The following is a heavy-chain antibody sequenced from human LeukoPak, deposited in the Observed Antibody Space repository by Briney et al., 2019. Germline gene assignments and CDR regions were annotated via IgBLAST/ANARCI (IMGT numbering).Heavy chain of an antibody. CDR1: GFTFSSYA. CDR2: ISYDGSNK. D-gene: IGHD3-10*01. CDR3: ARAGVPVDYYGSGSWDY. Sequence: GGSLRLSCAASGFTFSSYAMHWVRQAPGKGLEWVAVISYDGSNKYYADSVKGRFTISRDNSKNTLYLQMNSLRAEDTAVYYCARAGVPVDYYGSGSWDYWGQGTLVTVSS. J-gene: IGHJ4*02. V-gene: IGHV3-30-3*01.